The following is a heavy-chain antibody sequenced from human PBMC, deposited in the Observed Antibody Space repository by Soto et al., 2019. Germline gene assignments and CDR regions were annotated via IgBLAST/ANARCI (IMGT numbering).Heavy chain of an antibody. CDR3: ARGSDILTGYSIDY. CDR2: IYYSGST. D-gene: IGHD3-9*01. J-gene: IGHJ4*02. V-gene: IGHV4-59*01. CDR1: GCSISSYY. Sequence: PSETLSLTCPFSGCSISSYYWSWIRQPTGKGLEWIGYIYYSGSTNYNPSLKSRVTISVDTSKNQFSLKLSSVTAADTAVYYCARGSDILTGYSIDYWGQGTLVTVSS.